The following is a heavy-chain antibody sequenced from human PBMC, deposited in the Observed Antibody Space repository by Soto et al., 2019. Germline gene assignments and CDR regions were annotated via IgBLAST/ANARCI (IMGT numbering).Heavy chain of an antibody. J-gene: IGHJ6*02. CDR1: GGTFSSYA. CDR3: AREILDSSSWYDAYGMDV. V-gene: IGHV1-69*13. CDR2: IIPIFGTA. D-gene: IGHD6-13*01. Sequence: VKVSCKASGGTFSSYAISWVRQAPGQGLEWMGGIIPIFGTANYAQKFQGRVTITADESTSTAYMELSSLRSEDTAVYYCAREILDSSSWYDAYGMDVWGQGTRVTVSS.